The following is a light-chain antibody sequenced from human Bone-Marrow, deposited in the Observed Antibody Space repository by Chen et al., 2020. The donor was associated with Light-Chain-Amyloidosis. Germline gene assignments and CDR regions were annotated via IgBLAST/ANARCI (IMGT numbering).Light chain of an antibody. J-gene: IGKJ4*01. CDR1: QTISSNY. CDR2: GSS. Sequence: EIVLTQSPGTLSLSPGEGANLSCRSSQTISSNYLTWYQQKFGQAPRLLIYGSSSMATGIPDRFTGSGSGTDFTLTINRLEPEDFAMYYCQRYGTSTLRFGGGTKVE. V-gene: IGKV3-20*01. CDR3: QRYGTSTLR.